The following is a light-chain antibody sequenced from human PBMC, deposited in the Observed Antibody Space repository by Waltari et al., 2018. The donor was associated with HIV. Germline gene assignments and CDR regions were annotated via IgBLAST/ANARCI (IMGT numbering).Light chain of an antibody. V-gene: IGLV1-44*01. CDR1: RSTIGINT. CDR2: SSN. CDR3: AAWDDRLNGWV. J-gene: IGLJ3*02. Sequence: QSVLTQPPSASGTPGQRFTSPCSGRRSTIGINTVDWYQPLPGTAPKLLIYSSNQRPSGVPDRFPGSKSGTSASLAISGLQSEDEAEYYCAAWDDRLNGWVFGGGTKLTVL.